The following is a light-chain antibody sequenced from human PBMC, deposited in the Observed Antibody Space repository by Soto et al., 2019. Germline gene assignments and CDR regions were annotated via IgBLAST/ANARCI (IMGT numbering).Light chain of an antibody. CDR2: DVS. CDR1: SSDVGGYNY. V-gene: IGLV2-14*01. J-gene: IGLJ1*01. Sequence: QSVLTQPASVSGSPGQSITISCTGTSSDVGGYNYVSWYQQHPGKAHKLIIYDVSNRPAGVSNRFSGSKSGNTASLTISGLQAEDEADYYCSSYTSSRTYVFGTGTKLTVL. CDR3: SSYTSSRTYV.